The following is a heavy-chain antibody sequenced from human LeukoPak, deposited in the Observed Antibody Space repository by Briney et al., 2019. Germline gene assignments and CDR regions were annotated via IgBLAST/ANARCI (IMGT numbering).Heavy chain of an antibody. J-gene: IGHJ5*02. Sequence: PSETLSLTCTVSGGSISSGSYFWGWIRQPPGKGLEWIGSIYYSGSTYYNPSLKSRVTISVDTSKNQFSLKLSSVTAADTAVYYCARGLSSSSWYWFDPWGQGTLVTVSS. CDR2: IYYSGST. CDR3: ARGLSSSSWYWFDP. D-gene: IGHD2-2*01. V-gene: IGHV4-39*07. CDR1: GGSISSGSYF.